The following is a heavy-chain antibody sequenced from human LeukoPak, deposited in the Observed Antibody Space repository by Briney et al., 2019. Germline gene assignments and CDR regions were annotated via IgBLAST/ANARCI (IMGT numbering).Heavy chain of an antibody. CDR2: ISSSSSYI. D-gene: IGHD3-22*01. V-gene: IGHV3-21*04. Sequence: GGSLRLSCAASGFTFSSYSMNWVRQAPGEGLEWVSSISSSSSYIYYADSVKGRFTISRDNAKNSLYLQMNSLRAEDTAVYYCARDRNPPQNYYDSSADTGYWGQGTLVTVSS. J-gene: IGHJ4*02. CDR3: ARDRNPPQNYYDSSADTGY. CDR1: GFTFSSYS.